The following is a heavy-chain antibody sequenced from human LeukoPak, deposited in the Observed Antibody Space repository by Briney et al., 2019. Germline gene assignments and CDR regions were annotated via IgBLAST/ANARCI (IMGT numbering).Heavy chain of an antibody. D-gene: IGHD3-10*01. CDR3: ARAIYGSGTPAGYYYYMDV. CDR1: GYTFSSYY. CDR2: IIPSDGFT. J-gene: IGHJ6*03. Sequence: ASVKVSCKASGYTFSSYYVHWVRQAPGQGLEWMGMIIPSDGFTSYAQKFQGRVTMTRDMSTSTVYMELSSLRSDDTAVYYCARAIYGSGTPAGYYYYMDVWGKGTTVTVSS. V-gene: IGHV1-46*01.